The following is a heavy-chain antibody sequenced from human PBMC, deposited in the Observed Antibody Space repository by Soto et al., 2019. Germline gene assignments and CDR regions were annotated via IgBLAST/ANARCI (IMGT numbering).Heavy chain of an antibody. CDR3: ARPTGGHDAGANYMDV. V-gene: IGHV1-69*02. CDR2: IIPIVGLT. CDR1: GGSLSSYP. J-gene: IGHJ6*03. D-gene: IGHD2-8*02. Sequence: QVQLLQSGSEVKKPGSSVKVSCRASGGSLSSYPVTWVRQAPGQGLEWMGRIIPIVGLTNYAQKFQGRVTIAANKSPDTADKELSSLRSDDTAVSYCARPTGGHDAGANYMDVWGKGTTVIVSS.